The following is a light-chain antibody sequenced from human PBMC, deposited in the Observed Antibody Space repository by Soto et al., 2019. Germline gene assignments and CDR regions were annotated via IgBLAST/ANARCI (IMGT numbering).Light chain of an antibody. CDR2: GAS. V-gene: IGKV3-20*01. CDR1: QSISSSK. J-gene: IGKJ5*01. CDR3: QQYGSSLPIT. Sequence: EIVMTQSPATLSVSPGESATLSCRASQSISSSKLAWYQQNPGQAPRLLMYGASNRATGIPARFSGSGSGTDFTLTISRLEPEYFAVYYCQQYGSSLPITFGQGTRLEIK.